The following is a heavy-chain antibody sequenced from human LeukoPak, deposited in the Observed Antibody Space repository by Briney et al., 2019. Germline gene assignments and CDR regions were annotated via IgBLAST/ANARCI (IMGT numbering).Heavy chain of an antibody. V-gene: IGHV3-43*01. CDR2: ITRDGGST. CDR1: GFSFDDYT. CDR3: ATERLKYFDY. J-gene: IGHJ4*02. Sequence: GGSLRLSCAASGFSFDDYTMHWVRQAPGKGLEWVSLITRDGGSTFYADSVKGRFTISRDKSKNSLYLQMNSLRVEDTALYHCATERLKYFDYWGQGTLVTVSS.